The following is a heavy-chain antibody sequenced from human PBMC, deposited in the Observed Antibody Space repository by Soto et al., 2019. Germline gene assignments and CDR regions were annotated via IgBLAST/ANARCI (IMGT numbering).Heavy chain of an antibody. D-gene: IGHD5-18*01. J-gene: IGHJ4*02. CDR1: GGSISSSSDY. CDR2: LYYSDTT. V-gene: IGHV4-39*01. CDR3: ARHRRAALINLDY. Sequence: PSETLSLTCTVSGGSISSSSDYWGWIRQPPGKGLEWIGSLYYSDTTYYNPSLKSRVTISADTSKSQFSLKLTSVTAADTAVYYCARHRRAALINLDYWGQGTLVTVS.